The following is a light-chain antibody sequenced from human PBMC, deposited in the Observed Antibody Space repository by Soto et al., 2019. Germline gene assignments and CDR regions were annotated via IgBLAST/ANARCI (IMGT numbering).Light chain of an antibody. CDR1: QSVSSN. Sequence: EMVLTQSPATLSVSPGERATLSSRASQSVSSNLAWYQQKPGQAPRLLIYGASTRATGIPARFSGSGSGTELTLTISSQQSEDFAAYYCQHYNNWPETFGQGTKVEIK. CDR2: GAS. CDR3: QHYNNWPET. J-gene: IGKJ1*01. V-gene: IGKV3-15*01.